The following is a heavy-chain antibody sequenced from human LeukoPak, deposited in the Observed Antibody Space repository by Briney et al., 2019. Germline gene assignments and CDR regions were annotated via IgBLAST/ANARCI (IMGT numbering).Heavy chain of an antibody. CDR1: GFTLSNYY. V-gene: IGHV3-11*03. CDR3: ARSNRGVIQLPDY. J-gene: IGHJ4*02. D-gene: IGHD5-18*01. Sequence: SLRPSCPASGFTLSNYYMSWIRQAEEKGLEWDSYISSTSSYTNYADSVKGRFTISRDNAKNSLYLQMNSLRAEDTAVYYCARSNRGVIQLPDYWGQGTLVTVSS. CDR2: ISSTSSYT.